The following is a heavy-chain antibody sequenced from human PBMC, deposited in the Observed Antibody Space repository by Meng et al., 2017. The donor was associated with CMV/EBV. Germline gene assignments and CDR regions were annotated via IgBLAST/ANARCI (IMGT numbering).Heavy chain of an antibody. CDR3: TRAPADYYDSSGYYQAPDY. CDR2: IRSKAYGGTT. D-gene: IGHD3-22*01. CDR1: GFTFGDYA. Sequence: GGPLRLSCTASGFTFGDYAMSWVRQAPGKGLEWVGFIRSKAYGGTTEYAASVKGRFTISRDDSKSIAYLQMNSLKTEDTAVYYCTRAPADYYDSSGYYQAPDYWGQGTLVTVSS. V-gene: IGHV3-49*04. J-gene: IGHJ4*02.